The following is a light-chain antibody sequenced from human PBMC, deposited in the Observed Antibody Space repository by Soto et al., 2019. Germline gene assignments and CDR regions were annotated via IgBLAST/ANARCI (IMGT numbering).Light chain of an antibody. J-gene: IGKJ1*01. CDR1: QNVSSN. Sequence: EIVMTQSTATLSVSPGERATLSCRASQNVSSNLAWYQQKPGQAPRLLIYGASTRATGIPARFSGSGSGTEFTLTISSLRSEDFAVYYCQQYNNWPPWTFGQGTKVEIK. CDR2: GAS. CDR3: QQYNNWPPWT. V-gene: IGKV3-15*01.